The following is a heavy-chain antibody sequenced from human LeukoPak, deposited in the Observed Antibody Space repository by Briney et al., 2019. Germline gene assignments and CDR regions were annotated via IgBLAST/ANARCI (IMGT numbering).Heavy chain of an antibody. D-gene: IGHD3-3*01. V-gene: IGHV4-39*01. CDR1: GGSISSSSYY. J-gene: IGHJ6*03. Sequence: PSETLSLTCTVSGGSISSSSYYWGWIRQPPGKGLEWIGSIYYSGSTYYNPSLKSRVTISVDTSKNQFSLKLSSVTAADTAVYYCARHWTPGRFLEWLSSTEYYYYYMDVWGKGTTVTVSS. CDR2: IYYSGST. CDR3: ARHWTPGRFLEWLSSTEYYYYYMDV.